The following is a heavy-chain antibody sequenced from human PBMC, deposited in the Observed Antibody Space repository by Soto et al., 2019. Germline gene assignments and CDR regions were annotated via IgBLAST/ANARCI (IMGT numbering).Heavy chain of an antibody. V-gene: IGHV3-64*04. D-gene: IGHD7-27*01. CDR3: AKLGGLYYYYYGMDV. Sequence: GGSLRLSCSASGFTFSSYAMHWVRQAPGKGLEYVSAISSNGGSTYYADSVKGRFTISRDNSKNTLYLQMNSLRAEDTAVYYCAKLGGLYYYYYGMDVWGQGTTVTVSS. J-gene: IGHJ6*02. CDR1: GFTFSSYA. CDR2: ISSNGGST.